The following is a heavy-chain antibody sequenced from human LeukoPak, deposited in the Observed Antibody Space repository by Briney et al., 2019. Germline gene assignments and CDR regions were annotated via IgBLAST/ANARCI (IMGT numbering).Heavy chain of an antibody. J-gene: IGHJ6*03. Sequence: SETLSLTCTVSGGSISSYYWSWIRQPAGKGLEWIGRIYTSGSTNYNPSLKSRVTMSVDTSKNQFSRKLSSVTAADTAVYYCARTLRYCSSTSCYYYYYYMDVWGKGTTVTVSS. D-gene: IGHD2-2*01. CDR3: ARTLRYCSSTSCYYYYYYMDV. CDR1: GGSISSYY. CDR2: IYTSGST. V-gene: IGHV4-4*07.